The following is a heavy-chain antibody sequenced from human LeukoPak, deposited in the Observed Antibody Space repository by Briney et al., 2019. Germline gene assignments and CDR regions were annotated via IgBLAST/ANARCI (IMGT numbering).Heavy chain of an antibody. V-gene: IGHV4-34*01. Sequence: PSETLSLTCAVYGGCFSGYYWSWIRQPPGKGLEWIGEINHSGSTNYNPTLKSRVTISVDTSKNQFSLKLSSVTAADTAVYYCARTHCSSTSCYSWFDPWGQGTLVTVSS. J-gene: IGHJ5*02. D-gene: IGHD2-2*01. CDR3: ARTHCSSTSCYSWFDP. CDR2: INHSGST. CDR1: GGCFSGYY.